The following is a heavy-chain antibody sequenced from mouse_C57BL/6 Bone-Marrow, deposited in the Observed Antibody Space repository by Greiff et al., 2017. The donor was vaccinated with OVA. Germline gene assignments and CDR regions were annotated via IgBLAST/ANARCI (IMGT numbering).Heavy chain of an antibody. Sequence: VQLQQSGAELVRPGTSVKMSCKASGYNFTNYWIGWAKQRPGHGLEWIGDIYPGGGYTKYNEKFKGKATLTADKSSSTAYMQFSSLTSEDSAIYYCARHDCYYVLWFAYWGQGTLVTVSA. V-gene: IGHV1-63*01. CDR1: GYNFTNYW. J-gene: IGHJ3*01. CDR3: ARHDCYYVLWFAY. CDR2: IYPGGGYT. D-gene: IGHD2-3*01.